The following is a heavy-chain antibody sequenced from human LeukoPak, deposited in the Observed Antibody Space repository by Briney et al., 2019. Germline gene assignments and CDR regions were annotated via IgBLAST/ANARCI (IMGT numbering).Heavy chain of an antibody. Sequence: NPSETLSLTCTVSGVSISSGGYYWSWIRQHPGKGLEWIGYIYYSGNTYYNPSLKSRITISVDTSKNQFSLKLSSVTAADTAVYYCARTDTAMVDYWGQGTLVTVSS. V-gene: IGHV4-31*03. CDR2: IYYSGNT. D-gene: IGHD5-18*01. J-gene: IGHJ4*02. CDR3: ARTDTAMVDY. CDR1: GVSISSGGYY.